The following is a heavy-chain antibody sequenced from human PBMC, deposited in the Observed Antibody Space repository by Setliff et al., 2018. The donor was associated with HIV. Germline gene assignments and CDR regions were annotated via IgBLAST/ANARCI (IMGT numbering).Heavy chain of an antibody. CDR3: AKSASWDLRGWLH. CDR1: GFSFSSYA. Sequence: PGGSLRLSCAANGFSFSSYAMSWVRQAPGKGLEWVSGIGGSGGSTYYADSVKGRFTISRDYSKKMVYLQVSSLRAEDSAVYYCAKSASWDLRGWLHWGQGTPVTVSS. J-gene: IGHJ4*02. V-gene: IGHV3-23*01. D-gene: IGHD6-19*01. CDR2: IGGSGGST.